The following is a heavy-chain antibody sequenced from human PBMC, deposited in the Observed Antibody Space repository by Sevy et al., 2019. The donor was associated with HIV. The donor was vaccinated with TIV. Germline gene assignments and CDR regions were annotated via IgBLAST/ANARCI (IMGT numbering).Heavy chain of an antibody. Sequence: GGSLRLSCAASGFTFSSYGMHWVRQAPGKGLEWVAVIWYDGSNKYYAYSVKGRFTISRDNSKNTLYLQMNSLRAEDTAVYYCARDRRTTVVTPISFYYYGMDVWGQGTTVTVSS. D-gene: IGHD4-17*01. CDR2: IWYDGSNK. J-gene: IGHJ6*02. CDR3: ARDRRTTVVTPISFYYYGMDV. V-gene: IGHV3-33*01. CDR1: GFTFSSYG.